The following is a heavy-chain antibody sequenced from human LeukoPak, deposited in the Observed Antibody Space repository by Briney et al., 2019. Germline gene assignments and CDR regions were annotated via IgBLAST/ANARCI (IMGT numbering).Heavy chain of an antibody. D-gene: IGHD4-11*01. CDR2: LNPNSGAT. CDR3: ARYIPVDDYFDP. CDR1: GYTFTGYY. V-gene: IGHV1-2*02. J-gene: IGHJ5*02. Sequence: ASVKVSCKASGYTFTGYYLHWVRPAPGQGLEWMGWLNPNSGATKYAQKFQGRVTMTRDTSITTAYMELNRLRYDDTAMYYCARYIPVDDYFDPWGQGTLVTVSS.